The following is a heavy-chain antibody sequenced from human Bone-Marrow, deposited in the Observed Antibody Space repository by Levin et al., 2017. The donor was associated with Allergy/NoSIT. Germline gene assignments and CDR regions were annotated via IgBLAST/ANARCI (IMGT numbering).Heavy chain of an antibody. CDR3: ARVGQKWDGSGWSPSLNFDF. V-gene: IGHV3-33*01. D-gene: IGHD6-19*01. CDR1: GFPFNKYG. J-gene: IGHJ4*02. CDR2: IYYDGSKI. Sequence: QPGGSLRLSCEASGFPFNKYGMHWVRQAPGKGLEWVAVIYYDGSKISYADSVQGRFTISRDNSKNMVYLQMNSLRAEDTGVYYCARVGQKWDGSGWSPSLNFDFWGQGTLVIVSS.